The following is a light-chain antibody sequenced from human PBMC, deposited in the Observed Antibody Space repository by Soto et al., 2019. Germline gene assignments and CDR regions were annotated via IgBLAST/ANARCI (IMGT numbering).Light chain of an antibody. V-gene: IGKV3-11*01. CDR2: DAS. CDR1: QSVSTY. J-gene: IGKJ5*01. CDR3: HQGSKGIT. Sequence: EIELTQSPATLSLSPGERATLSCRASQSVSTYLAWYQQKPGQAPRLLIYDASNRATGIPAKFSGSGSGTDFTLSISSQEPEYFADYYCHQGSKGITFGQGTRLEIK.